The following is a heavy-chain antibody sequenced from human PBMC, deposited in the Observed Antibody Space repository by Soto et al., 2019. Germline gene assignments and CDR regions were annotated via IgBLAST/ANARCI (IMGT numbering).Heavy chain of an antibody. D-gene: IGHD6-13*01. J-gene: IGHJ4*02. Sequence: TLSLTCTVSGGSISSYYWSWIRQPPGKGLEWIGYIYYSGSTNYNPSLKSRVTISVDTSKNQFSLKLSSVTAADTAVYYCARVGSSSWYGEYYFDYWGQGTLVTVSS. CDR2: IYYSGST. CDR1: GGSISSYY. CDR3: ARVGSSSWYGEYYFDY. V-gene: IGHV4-59*01.